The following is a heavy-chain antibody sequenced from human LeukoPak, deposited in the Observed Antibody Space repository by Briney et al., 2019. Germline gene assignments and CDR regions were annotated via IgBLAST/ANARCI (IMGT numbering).Heavy chain of an antibody. CDR2: ISYDGGKT. CDR3: ARGFNDFWSGSQLEY. D-gene: IGHD3-3*01. V-gene: IGHV3-30-3*01. J-gene: IGHJ4*02. CDR1: GFIFGGYA. Sequence: GGSLRLSCAASGFIFGGYAMHWVRQAPGKGLQWLAVISYDGGKTYYADSVEGRFTISRDHSKSTVYLEINSLRSEDTAIYYCARGFNDFWSGSQLEYWGQGTLVTVSS.